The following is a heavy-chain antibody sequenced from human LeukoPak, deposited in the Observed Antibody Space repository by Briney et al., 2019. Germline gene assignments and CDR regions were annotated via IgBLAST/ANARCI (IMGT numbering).Heavy chain of an antibody. CDR3: ATAPGYSSSWYGGDY. CDR2: ISAYNGNT. V-gene: IGHV1-18*01. J-gene: IGHJ4*02. CDR1: GGTFSSYA. D-gene: IGHD6-13*01. Sequence: GASVKVSCKASGGTFSSYAISWVRQAPGQGLEWMGWISAYNGNTNYVQKFQGRVTMTEDTSTDTAYMELSSLRSEDTAVYYCATAPGYSSSWYGGDYWGQGTLVTVSS.